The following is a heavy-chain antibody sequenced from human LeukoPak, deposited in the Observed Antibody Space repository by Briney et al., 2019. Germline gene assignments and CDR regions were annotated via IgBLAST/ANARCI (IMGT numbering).Heavy chain of an antibody. CDR3: AKDCGDYSSWFDP. Sequence: PGGSLRLSCAASGFTFSSYAMTWVRQAPGKGLEWVSTISDSGGTTYYADSVKGRFTISRDKSKNTLYLQLNSLRAEDTAVYFCAKDCGDYSSWFDPWGQGTLVTVSS. J-gene: IGHJ5*02. CDR2: ISDSGGTT. CDR1: GFTFSSYA. D-gene: IGHD4-17*01. V-gene: IGHV3-23*01.